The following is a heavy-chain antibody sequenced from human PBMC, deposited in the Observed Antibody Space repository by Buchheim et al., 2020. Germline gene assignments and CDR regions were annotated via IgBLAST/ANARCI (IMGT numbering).Heavy chain of an antibody. J-gene: IGHJ6*02. V-gene: IGHV3-30*18. CDR2: ISYDGSKK. CDR1: GFSFRDYG. D-gene: IGHD3-10*01. CDR3: TKAFYYGSEYYYSRMGYFFGMDV. Sequence: QVQVVESGGGLVQPGGSPRLSCGASGFSFRDYGMHWVRQAPGKGLEWVAVISYDGSKKYYGDSVKGRFTISRDNSKNMVFLQMNSLRVKDTAVYYWTKAFYYGSEYYYSRMGYFFGMDVWGPGTT.